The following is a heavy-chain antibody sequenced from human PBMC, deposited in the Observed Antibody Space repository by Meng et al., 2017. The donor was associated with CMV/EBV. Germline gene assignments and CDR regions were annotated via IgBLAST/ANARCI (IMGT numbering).Heavy chain of an antibody. CDR3: AREGIRYFDWLLPGYYFDY. D-gene: IGHD3-9*01. Sequence: SVKVSCKASGGTFSSYTISWVRQAPGQGLEWMGRIIPILGIANYAQKFQGRVTITADKSTSTAYMELSSLRSEDTAVYYCAREGIRYFDWLLPGYYFDYWGQGTLVTVSS. CDR2: IIPILGIA. V-gene: IGHV1-69*04. CDR1: GGTFSSYT. J-gene: IGHJ4*02.